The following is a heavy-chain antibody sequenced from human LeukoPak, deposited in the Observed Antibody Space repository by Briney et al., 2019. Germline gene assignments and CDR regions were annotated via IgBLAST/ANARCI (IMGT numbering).Heavy chain of an antibody. J-gene: IGHJ4*02. CDR1: GYTFTSYY. V-gene: IGHV1-46*01. D-gene: IGHD2-2*01. CDR3: ARSSGYCSSTSCYLHRPFFDY. Sequence: ASVKVSCKASGYTFTSYYMHWVRQAPGQGLEWMGIINPSGGSTSYAQKFQGRVTMTRDTSTSTVYMELSSLRSEDTAVYYCARSSGYCSSTSCYLHRPFFDYWGQGTLVTVSS. CDR2: INPSGGST.